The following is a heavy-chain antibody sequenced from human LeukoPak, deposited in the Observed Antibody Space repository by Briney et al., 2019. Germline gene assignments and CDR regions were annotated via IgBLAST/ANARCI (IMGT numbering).Heavy chain of an antibody. Sequence: PGGSLTLSCGASGFAFRNYSMSWVRQGPGKGLEWVSLMSASGRYIYYADSVKGRFTISRDNAKNSLFLRMNALRAEDTALYYCARDPWEIAYCGDDCYKGYFDLWGQGALVTVSS. CDR2: MSASGRYI. V-gene: IGHV3-21*01. CDR1: GFAFRNYS. CDR3: ARDPWEIAYCGDDCYKGYFDL. D-gene: IGHD2-21*02. J-gene: IGHJ4*02.